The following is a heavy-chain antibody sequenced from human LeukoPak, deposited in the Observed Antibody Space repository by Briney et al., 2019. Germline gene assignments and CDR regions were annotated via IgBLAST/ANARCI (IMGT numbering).Heavy chain of an antibody. CDR2: ISWNSGSI. CDR3: ARSGMYSSGWFDY. V-gene: IGHV3-9*03. J-gene: IGHJ4*02. Sequence: SLRLSCAASGFTFDDYAMHWVRQAPGKGLEWVSGISWNSGSIGYADSVKGRFTISRDNAKNSLYLQMNSLRAEDMALYYCARSGMYSSGWFDYWGQGTLVTVSS. D-gene: IGHD6-19*01. CDR1: GFTFDDYA.